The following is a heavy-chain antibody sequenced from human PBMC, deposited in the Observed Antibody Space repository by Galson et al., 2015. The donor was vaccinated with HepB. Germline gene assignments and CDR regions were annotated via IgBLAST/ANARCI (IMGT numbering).Heavy chain of an antibody. Sequence: SLRLSCAASGFTFASYAMSWVRQAPRKGLEWVSAISDSGGSTYYADSVKGRFTISRDNSKNTLYLQMNSLGAEDTAVYYCAKEMPTWNWFDHWGQGTLVTVSS. CDR1: GFTFASYA. CDR3: AKEMPTWNWFDH. CDR2: ISDSGGST. J-gene: IGHJ5*02. V-gene: IGHV3-23*01. D-gene: IGHD5-24*01.